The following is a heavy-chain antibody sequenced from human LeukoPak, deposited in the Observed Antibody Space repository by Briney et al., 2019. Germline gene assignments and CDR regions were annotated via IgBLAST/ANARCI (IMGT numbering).Heavy chain of an antibody. J-gene: IGHJ3*02. CDR3: AGQDIVVVATTTRAFDI. CDR2: IYPGDSDT. Sequence: GESLKISCKGSGYTFTSYWITWVRQMPGKGLEWMGIIYPGDSDTKYSPSFQGQVTISADKSISAAYLQWSSLKASDTAMYYCAGQDIVVVATTTRAFDIWGQGTMVTVSS. CDR1: GYTFTSYW. V-gene: IGHV5-51*01. D-gene: IGHD2-15*01.